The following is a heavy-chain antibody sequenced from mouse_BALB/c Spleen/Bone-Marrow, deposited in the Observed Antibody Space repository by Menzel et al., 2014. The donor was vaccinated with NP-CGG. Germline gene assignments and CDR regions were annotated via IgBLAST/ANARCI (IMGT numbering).Heavy chain of an antibody. J-gene: IGHJ2*01. D-gene: IGHD2-14*01. CDR3: ARHHRYAYYFDY. V-gene: IGHV1S130*01. Sequence: VQLQQSGSVLVRPGASVKLSCQASGYTFTSSWMHWAKQRPGQGLKWIGEIHPNSGNTNYNEKFKGKATLTVDTSPSTAYVDLSSLTAEDSAVYFCARHHRYAYYFDYWGQGTTLTVSS. CDR1: GYTFTSSW. CDR2: IHPNSGNT.